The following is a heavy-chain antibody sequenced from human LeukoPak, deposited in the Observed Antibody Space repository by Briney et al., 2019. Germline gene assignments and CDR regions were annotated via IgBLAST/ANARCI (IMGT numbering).Heavy chain of an antibody. D-gene: IGHD1-26*01. Sequence: ASVKVSCKTSGYTFTAYFIHWVRQAPGQGLEWMGWIDTNSGATNYAQKFQGRVTITRDTSISTAYMELSRLRSDDTAVYYCARDGGSQKNIDYWGQGTLVTVSS. V-gene: IGHV1-2*02. J-gene: IGHJ4*02. CDR2: IDTNSGAT. CDR3: ARDGGSQKNIDY. CDR1: GYTFTAYF.